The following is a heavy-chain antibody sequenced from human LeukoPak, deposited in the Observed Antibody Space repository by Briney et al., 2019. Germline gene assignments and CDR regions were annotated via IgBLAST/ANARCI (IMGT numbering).Heavy chain of an antibody. CDR1: GFTFSSYE. V-gene: IGHV3-48*03. J-gene: IGHJ4*02. CDR2: ITSTGTTI. D-gene: IGHD2-2*01. CDR3: ARDPGCSGTSCYWSFDN. Sequence: GGSLRLSCAASGFTFSSYEMNWVRQAPGKGLEWVSYITSTGTTIYYADSVKGRFTISRDNAKNSLYLQMNSLRAEDTAVYYCARDPGCSGTSCYWSFDNWGRGTLVTVSS.